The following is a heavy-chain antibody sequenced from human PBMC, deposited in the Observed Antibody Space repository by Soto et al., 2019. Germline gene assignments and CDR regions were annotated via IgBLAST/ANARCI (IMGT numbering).Heavy chain of an antibody. V-gene: IGHV4-34*01. D-gene: IGHD1-26*01. CDR3: ASVGFF. Sequence: QVQLQQWGGGLLKPSETLSLTCGVYGGSFSGYSWSWIRQPPGKGLEWIGEINQSGSTYYNPSRKSRVTISLDTSKNQSSLKLSSVTAADTSLYYCASVGFFWGHGTVVTVSS. CDR1: GGSFSGYS. J-gene: IGHJ3*01. CDR2: INQSGST.